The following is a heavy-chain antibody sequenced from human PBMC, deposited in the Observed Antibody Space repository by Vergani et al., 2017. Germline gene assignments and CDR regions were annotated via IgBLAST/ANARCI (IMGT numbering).Heavy chain of an antibody. Sequence: EVQLSESGGGLVQPGGSLRLSCAASGFTFSSYAMSWVRQAPGKGLEWVSAISGSGGSTYYADSVKGRFTISRDTSKNTLYLQMNSLRAEDTAVYYCAVGGGLGIVATMDFDYWGQGTLVTVSS. J-gene: IGHJ4*02. CDR3: AVGGGLGIVATMDFDY. CDR1: GFTFSSYA. CDR2: ISGSGGST. D-gene: IGHD5-12*01. V-gene: IGHV3-23*01.